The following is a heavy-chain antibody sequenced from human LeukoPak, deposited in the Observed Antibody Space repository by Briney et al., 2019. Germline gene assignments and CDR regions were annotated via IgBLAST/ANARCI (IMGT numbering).Heavy chain of an antibody. V-gene: IGHV3-11*04. CDR2: ISNSDGTT. CDR3: ARGGSYSCLDY. D-gene: IGHD3-10*01. CDR1: GFTFSDDY. J-gene: IGHJ4*02. Sequence: PGGSLRLSCAASGFTFSDDYMIWIRQAPGKGLEWVSYISNSDGTTYYADFVRGRFTISRDNAKKSLYLQMNSLTVEDTAVYYCARGGSYSCLDYWGQGTLVTVSS.